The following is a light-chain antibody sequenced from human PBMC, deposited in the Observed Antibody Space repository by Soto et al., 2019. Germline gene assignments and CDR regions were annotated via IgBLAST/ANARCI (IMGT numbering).Light chain of an antibody. V-gene: IGLV1-47*01. CDR1: SSNIGSNY. CDR2: RNN. Sequence: QSVLTQPPSASGTPGQRVTISCSGSSSNIGSNYVYWYQQLPGTAPKLLIYRNNQRPSGVPDRFSGSKSGTSAPLAISGLRSEDEADYYCAAWDDSLSGVFGGGTQLTVL. J-gene: IGLJ2*01. CDR3: AAWDDSLSGV.